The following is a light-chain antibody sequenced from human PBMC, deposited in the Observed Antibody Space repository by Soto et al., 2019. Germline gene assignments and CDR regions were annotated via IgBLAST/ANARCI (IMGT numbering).Light chain of an antibody. J-gene: IGKJ1*01. CDR2: AAS. CDR1: QGISSY. V-gene: IGKV1-8*01. Sequence: AIRMTQSPSSFSASTGDRVTITCRASQGISSYLAWYQQKPGKAPKLLIYAASTLQSGVPSRFSGSGSGTDFTLTSSCLQSEYFATYYCQQYYSYPWMFGQGTKVEIK. CDR3: QQYYSYPWM.